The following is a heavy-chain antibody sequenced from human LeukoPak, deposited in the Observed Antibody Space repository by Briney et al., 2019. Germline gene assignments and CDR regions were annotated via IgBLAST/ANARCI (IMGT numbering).Heavy chain of an antibody. J-gene: IGHJ4*02. CDR2: TTDDATTT. CDR3: ARGHLYSFDH. Sequence: QTGGSLRLSCAFSGFTFNSHYVHWVRQAPGQGLLWVSRTTDDATTTYADSVRGRFTISRDIAKKTLYLQMNSLRAEDTAVYYCARGHLYSFDHWGQGALVTVSS. V-gene: IGHV3-74*01. CDR1: GFTFNSHY. D-gene: IGHD4-11*01.